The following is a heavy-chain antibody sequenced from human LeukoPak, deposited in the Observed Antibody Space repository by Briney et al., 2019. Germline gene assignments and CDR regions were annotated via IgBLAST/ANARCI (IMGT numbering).Heavy chain of an antibody. CDR3: ARHAVSGTYWPPFDY. V-gene: IGHV4-39*01. D-gene: IGHD3-10*01. J-gene: IGHJ4*02. CDR1: GDSISSSFY. CDR2: MYYSGTT. Sequence: SETLSLTCTVSGDSISSSFYWGWIRQTPGEGLEWVGSMYYSGTTYYNPSFESRVTISVAPSKNQFSLRLTSVTAADTAIYHCARHAVSGTYWPPFDYWGQGSLVTVS.